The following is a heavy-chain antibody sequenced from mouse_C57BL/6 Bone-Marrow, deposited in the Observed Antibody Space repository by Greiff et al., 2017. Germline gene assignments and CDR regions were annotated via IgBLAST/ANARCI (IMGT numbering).Heavy chain of an antibody. Sequence: QVQLQQPGAELVKPGASVKLSCKASGYTFTSYWMQWVKQRPGQGLEWIGEIDPSDSYTNYNQKFKGKATLTVDTSSSTASMQLRSLTSEDSAVYYCARRYDGSSLRDYWGQGTTLTVSS. CDR2: IDPSDSYT. CDR1: GYTFTSYW. CDR3: ARRYDGSSLRDY. D-gene: IGHD1-1*01. V-gene: IGHV1-50*01. J-gene: IGHJ2*01.